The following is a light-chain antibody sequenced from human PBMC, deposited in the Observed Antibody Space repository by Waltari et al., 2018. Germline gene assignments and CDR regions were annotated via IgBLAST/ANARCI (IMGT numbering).Light chain of an antibody. V-gene: IGLV2-14*01. CDR3: ASYTSGSTHVA. Sequence: QSALTQPASVSGSPGQSITISCTGTSSDIGAYHYVSWYQQFPGKAPKLIIYDVSKRPSGVSNRFSGSQSGYSASLTISGLQVDDEAHYHCASYTSGSTHVAFGGGTQVTVL. J-gene: IGLJ2*01. CDR2: DVS. CDR1: SSDIGAYHY.